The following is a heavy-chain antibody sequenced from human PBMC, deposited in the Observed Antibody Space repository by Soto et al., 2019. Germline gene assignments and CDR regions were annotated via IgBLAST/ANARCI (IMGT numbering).Heavy chain of an antibody. CDR3: IRGDGDRFDGNGYLGRH. V-gene: IGHV3-74*01. Sequence: EVQLVESGGGLVQPGGSLRLSCAASGFTFSSYWMHWVRQAPGKGLVWVSRINIDGSRISYADFVKGRCTISRDDAKNTVYMQMNSLRVEDTAVYYCIRGDGDRFDGNGYLGRHWGQGTLGTVSS. J-gene: IGHJ4*02. D-gene: IGHD3-22*01. CDR2: INIDGSRI. CDR1: GFTFSSYW.